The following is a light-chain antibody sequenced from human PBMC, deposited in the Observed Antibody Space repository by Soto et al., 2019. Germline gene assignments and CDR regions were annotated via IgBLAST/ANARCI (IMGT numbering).Light chain of an antibody. CDR2: AAS. CDR1: QSVSSDY. V-gene: IGKV3-20*01. Sequence: EMVLTQSPGTLSLSPGERATFSCRASQSVSSDYLVWFQQKPGQAPRLLIYAASRRATGIPDRFSGSASGTDFTLTISRLEPEDFAVYYCQQYERSPLTFGGGTKVEIK. J-gene: IGKJ4*01. CDR3: QQYERSPLT.